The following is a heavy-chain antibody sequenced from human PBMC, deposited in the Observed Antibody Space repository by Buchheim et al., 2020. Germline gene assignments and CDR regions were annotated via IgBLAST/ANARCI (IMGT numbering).Heavy chain of an antibody. D-gene: IGHD3-22*01. Sequence: QVQLVESGGGVVQPVRSLRLSCAASGFTFSSYAMHWVRQAPGKGLEWVAVISYDGSNKYYADSVKGRFTISRDNSKNTLYLQMNSLRADDTAVYYCARDPYYYDSSGYLFDYWGQGTL. J-gene: IGHJ4*02. CDR3: ARDPYYYDSSGYLFDY. V-gene: IGHV3-30*04. CDR1: GFTFSSYA. CDR2: ISYDGSNK.